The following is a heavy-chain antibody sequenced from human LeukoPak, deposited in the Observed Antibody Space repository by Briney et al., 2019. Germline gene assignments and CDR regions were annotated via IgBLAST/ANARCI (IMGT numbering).Heavy chain of an antibody. CDR1: GFTFSSYA. V-gene: IGHV3-23*01. Sequence: GGSLRLSCAASGFTFSSYAMSWVRQAPGKGLEWVSAISGSGGSTYYADSVKGRFTISRDNSKNTLYLQMNSLRAEDTAVYYCTRDFPCYYDSSGYYLGTCYYYGMDVWGQGTTVTVSS. CDR3: TRDFPCYYDSSGYYLGTCYYYGMDV. D-gene: IGHD3-22*01. CDR2: ISGSGGST. J-gene: IGHJ6*02.